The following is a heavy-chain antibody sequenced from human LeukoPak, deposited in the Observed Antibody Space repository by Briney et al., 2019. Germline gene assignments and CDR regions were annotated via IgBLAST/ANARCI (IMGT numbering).Heavy chain of an antibody. Sequence: GGSLRLSCAASGFTFRNSAMYWVRQSPDRGLEWMAVISSDGSDKYYADSVKGRFTISRDNSKNTLFFQMNSLRAEDTAVYYCARELPTYYYGSGTDGNYWGQGTLVTVSS. CDR1: GFTFRNSA. V-gene: IGHV3-30-3*01. D-gene: IGHD3-10*01. CDR2: ISSDGSDK. J-gene: IGHJ4*02. CDR3: ARELPTYYYGSGTDGNY.